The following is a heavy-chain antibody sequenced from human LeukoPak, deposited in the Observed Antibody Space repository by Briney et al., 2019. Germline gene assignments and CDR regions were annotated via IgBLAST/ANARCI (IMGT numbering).Heavy chain of an antibody. D-gene: IGHD6-13*01. Sequence: PGGSLRLSCAPSVFTLSSYGMHGVPQAPREGRECVAFIWYNGSNKYTAHSVKGGFPISRDNSKTTLYLQMNSLRLEDTAVYYGAKWTAAAGTEGFHFNFRGQGNLVIVS. CDR1: VFTLSSYG. CDR3: AKWTAAAGTEGFHFNF. J-gene: IGHJ4*02. V-gene: IGHV3-30*02. CDR2: IWYNGSNK.